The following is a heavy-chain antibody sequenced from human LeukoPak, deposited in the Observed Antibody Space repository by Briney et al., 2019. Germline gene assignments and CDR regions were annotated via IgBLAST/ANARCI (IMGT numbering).Heavy chain of an antibody. J-gene: IGHJ4*02. D-gene: IGHD3-3*01. CDR1: GFTFSSHE. CDR3: ARVPLSSGYFDY. CDR2: ISGSGSTI. V-gene: IGHV3-48*03. Sequence: GGSLRLSCAASGFTFSSHEMNWVRQAPGKGLEWVSYISGSGSTIYYADSVKGRFTISRDNDKNSQYLQMNSLRAEDTAVYYCARVPLSSGYFDYWGQGSLVTVSS.